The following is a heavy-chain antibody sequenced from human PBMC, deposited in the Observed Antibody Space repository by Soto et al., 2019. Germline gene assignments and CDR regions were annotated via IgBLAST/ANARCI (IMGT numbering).Heavy chain of an antibody. D-gene: IGHD5-12*01. CDR3: ARWAGRVATIGSYYFDY. J-gene: IGHJ4*02. CDR1: GGSIGSSSYY. CDR2: IYYSGST. V-gene: IGHV4-39*01. Sequence: SETLSLTCTVSGGSIGSSSYYWGWIRQPPGKGLEWIGSIYYSGSTYYNPSLKSRVTISVDTSKNRFSLKLSSVTAADTAVYYCARWAGRVATIGSYYFDYWGQGTLVTVSS.